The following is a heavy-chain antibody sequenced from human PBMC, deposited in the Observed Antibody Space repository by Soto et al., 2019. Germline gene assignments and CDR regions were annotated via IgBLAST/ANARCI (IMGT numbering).Heavy chain of an antibody. D-gene: IGHD1-26*01. CDR3: ARTDRYHTYLDY. J-gene: IGHJ4*02. CDR1: GYSFTSYW. V-gene: IGHV5-10-1*01. CDR2: IDPSDSYT. Sequence: GESLKISCKGSGYSFTSYWISWVRQMPGKGLEWMGRIDPSDSYTNYSPSFQGHVTISADKSISTAYLQWSSLKASDTAMYYCARTDRYHTYLDYWGQGTRVTVSS.